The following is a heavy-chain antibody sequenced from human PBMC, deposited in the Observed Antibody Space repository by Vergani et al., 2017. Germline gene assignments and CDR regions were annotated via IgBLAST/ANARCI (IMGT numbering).Heavy chain of an antibody. J-gene: IGHJ3*02. V-gene: IGHV5-51*01. CDR1: GYSFTSYW. D-gene: IGHD6-13*01. Sequence: EVQLLESGAEVKKPGESLKISCKGSGYSFTSYWIGWVRQMPGKGLEWMGIIYPGDSDTRYSPSFQGQVTISADKSISTAYLQWSSLKASDTAMYYCARRNDGRGYSSSRVAFGIWGQGTMVTVSS. CDR3: ARRNDGRGYSSSRVAFGI. CDR2: IYPGDSDT.